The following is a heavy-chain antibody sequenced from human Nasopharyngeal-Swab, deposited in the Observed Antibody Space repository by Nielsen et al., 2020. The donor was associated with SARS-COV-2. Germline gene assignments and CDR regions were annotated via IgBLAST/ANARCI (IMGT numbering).Heavy chain of an antibody. CDR2: MNPNSGNT. CDR1: GYTFTSYD. J-gene: IGHJ5*02. CDR3: ARGQYRYSSSWYGGNWFDP. D-gene: IGHD6-13*01. V-gene: IGHV1-8*01. Sequence: ASVKVSCKASGYTFTSYDINWVRQATGQGLEWMGWMNPNSGNTGYAQKFQGRVTMTRNTSISTAYMELSSLRSEDTAVYYCARGQYRYSSSWYGGNWFDPWGQGTLVTVS.